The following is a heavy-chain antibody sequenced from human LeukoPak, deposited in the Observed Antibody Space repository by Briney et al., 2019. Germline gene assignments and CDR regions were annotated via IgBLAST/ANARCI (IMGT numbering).Heavy chain of an antibody. CDR3: ARRDISSGWSFDY. CDR2: IHTSGST. Sequence: SETLSLTCTVSGGSISNYHWSWLRQPAGKGLEWIGQIHTSGSTNYNPPLKSRVTMSIDTPENQLSLTIRSVTAADTAVYYCARRDISSGWSFDYWGQGTLVTVSS. CDR1: GGSISNYH. D-gene: IGHD6-19*01. V-gene: IGHV4-4*07. J-gene: IGHJ4*02.